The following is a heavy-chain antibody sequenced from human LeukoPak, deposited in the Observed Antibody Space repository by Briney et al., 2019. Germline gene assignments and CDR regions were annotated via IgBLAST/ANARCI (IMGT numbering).Heavy chain of an antibody. V-gene: IGHV3-48*01. CDR1: GFTFSSYS. CDR2: ISSSSSTI. D-gene: IGHD3-22*01. CDR3: ARDLYRIVVVPHYFDY. J-gene: IGHJ4*02. Sequence: GGSLRLSCAASGFTFSSYSMNWVRQAPGKGLEWVSYISSSSSTIYYADSVKGRFTISRDNAKNSLYLQMNSLRAEDTAVYYCARDLYRIVVVPHYFDYWGQGTLVTVSS.